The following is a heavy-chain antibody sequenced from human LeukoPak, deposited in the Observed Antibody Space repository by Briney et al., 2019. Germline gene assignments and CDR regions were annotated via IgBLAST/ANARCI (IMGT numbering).Heavy chain of an antibody. V-gene: IGHV4-39*07. CDR3: ARGPAVSNWNYFGY. CDR2: IYYSGST. D-gene: IGHD1-1*01. CDR1: GGSISSSSYY. J-gene: IGHJ4*02. Sequence: SETLSLTCTVSGGSISSSSYYWGWIRQPPGKGLEWIGSIYYSGSTYYNPSLKSRVTISVDTSKNQFSLKLSSVTAADTAVYYCARGPAVSNWNYFGYWGQGTLVTVSS.